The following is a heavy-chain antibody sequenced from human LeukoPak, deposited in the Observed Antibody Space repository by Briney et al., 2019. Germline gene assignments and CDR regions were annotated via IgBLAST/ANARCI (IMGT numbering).Heavy chain of an antibody. CDR1: GFTFSSCG. V-gene: IGHV3-21*01. Sequence: GGSLRLSCAASGFTFSSCGFNWVRQAPGKGLESVSSIGPTGTDRYYADSVRGRFTISRDNAKNSMYLQMDSLRDEDTAVYYCATETIGRHYDYWGQGTLLTVSS. J-gene: IGHJ4*02. CDR3: ATETIGRHYDY. D-gene: IGHD1-14*01. CDR2: IGPTGTDR.